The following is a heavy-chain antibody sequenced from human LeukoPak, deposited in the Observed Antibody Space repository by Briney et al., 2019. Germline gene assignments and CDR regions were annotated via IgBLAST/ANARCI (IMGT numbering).Heavy chain of an antibody. V-gene: IGHV4-39*07. Sequence: PSQPFSLTCTVSGGSISSSSYYWGWIREPPGNGLDWIGSIYYSGITYYNPSLKSRVTISVDTSKNQFSLKLSSVTAADTAVYYCASYAERAAAGTKWVQGNLVTVS. CDR3: ASYAERAAAGTK. D-gene: IGHD6-13*01. CDR1: GGSISSSSYY. CDR2: IYYSGIT. J-gene: IGHJ4*02.